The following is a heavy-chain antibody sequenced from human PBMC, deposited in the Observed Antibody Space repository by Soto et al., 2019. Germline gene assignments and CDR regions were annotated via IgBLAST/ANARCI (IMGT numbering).Heavy chain of an antibody. Sequence: QVQLVQSGAEVKKPGSSVKVSCKASGGTFSSYAISWVRQAPGQGLEWMGGIIPIFGTANYAQKFQGRVTIPADESTSTAYMEVGSLRSEDTAVYYCARGGGAVAGTLRLFDYWGQGTLVTVSS. CDR3: ARGGGAVAGTLRLFDY. CDR2: IIPIFGTA. D-gene: IGHD6-19*01. J-gene: IGHJ4*02. CDR1: GGTFSSYA. V-gene: IGHV1-69*01.